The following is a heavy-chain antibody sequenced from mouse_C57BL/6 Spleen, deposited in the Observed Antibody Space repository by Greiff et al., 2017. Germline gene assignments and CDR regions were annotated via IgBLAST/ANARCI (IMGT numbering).Heavy chain of an antibody. Sequence: ESGGDLVKPGGSLKLSCAASGFTFSSYGMSWVRQTPDKRLEWVATISSGGSYTYYPDSVKGRFTISRDNAKNTLYLQMSSLKSEDTAMYYCARVTGTRAMDYWGQGTSVTVSS. J-gene: IGHJ4*01. CDR2: ISSGGSYT. V-gene: IGHV5-6*01. CDR1: GFTFSSYG. CDR3: ARVTGTRAMDY. D-gene: IGHD4-1*01.